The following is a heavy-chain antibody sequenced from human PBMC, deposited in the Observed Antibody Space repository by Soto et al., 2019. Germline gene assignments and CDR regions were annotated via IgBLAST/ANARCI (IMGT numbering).Heavy chain of an antibody. CDR1: GGTFSSYA. V-gene: IGHV1-69*13. J-gene: IGHJ4*02. D-gene: IGHD6-6*01. CDR3: ASLSRVAARPVDY. Sequence: SVKVSCKASGGTFSSYAISWVRQAPGQGLEWMGGIIPIFGTANYAQKFQGRVTITADESTSTAYMELSSLRSEDTAVYYCASLSRVAARPVDYWGQGTLVTVSS. CDR2: IIPIFGTA.